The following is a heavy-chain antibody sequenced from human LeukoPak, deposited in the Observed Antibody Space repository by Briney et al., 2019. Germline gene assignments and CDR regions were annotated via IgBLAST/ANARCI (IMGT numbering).Heavy chain of an antibody. CDR1: GFGFSNYA. CDR2: ISYDGSNK. J-gene: IGHJ4*02. V-gene: IGHV3-30*19. CDR3: ARDVGPGTVPAAPGD. Sequence: QSGGSLRLSCAASGFGFSNYAMHWVRQAPGKGLEWVAVISYDGSNKYYADSVKGRFTISRDNSKNTLYLQMNSLRAEDTAVYYCARDVGPGTVPAAPGDWGQGTLVTVSS. D-gene: IGHD2-2*01.